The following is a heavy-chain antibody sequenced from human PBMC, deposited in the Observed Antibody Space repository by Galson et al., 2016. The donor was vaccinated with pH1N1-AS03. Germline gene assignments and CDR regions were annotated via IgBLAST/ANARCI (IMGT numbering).Heavy chain of an antibody. CDR1: GLSLSELS. V-gene: IGHV1-24*01. CDR3: ATDYDY. J-gene: IGHJ4*02. CDR2: FDREDGGA. Sequence: SVKVSCKVSGLSLSELSMHWVRQAPGKGLEWMGCFDREDGGAIYAQKFQGRLTVTEDRSTDTAYMELSSLRPEDTATYYCATDYDYWGQGTLVTVSS.